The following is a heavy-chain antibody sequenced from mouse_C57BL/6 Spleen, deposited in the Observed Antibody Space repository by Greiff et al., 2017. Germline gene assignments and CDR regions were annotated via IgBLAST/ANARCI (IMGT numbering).Heavy chain of an antibody. CDR1: GYTFTSYW. Sequence: QVQLQQPGAELVKPGASVKLSCKASGYTFTSYWMHWVKQRPGRGLEWIGRIDPNSGGTTYNEKFKSKATLTVDNTSSTAYMQLSSLTSEDSAVYYCARHYYGSSYGYYAIDYWGQGTSVTGSS. CDR2: IDPNSGGT. D-gene: IGHD1-1*01. J-gene: IGHJ4*01. V-gene: IGHV1-72*01. CDR3: ARHYYGSSYGYYAIDY.